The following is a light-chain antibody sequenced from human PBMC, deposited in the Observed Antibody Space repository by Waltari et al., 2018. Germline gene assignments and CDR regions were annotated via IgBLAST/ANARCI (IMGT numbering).Light chain of an antibody. J-gene: IGLJ3*02. CDR2: EDY. CDR3: QSFDQTSEV. Sequence: FLFTQPHSVSESPGKTVTISCTRSGGRIYSSYVQWYQQLPGSAPTTVIYEDYRRPSGVPDRFSGSIDSSSNSASLTISGLRTEDEADYYCQSFDQTSEVFGGGTKVTVL. CDR1: GGRIYSSY. V-gene: IGLV6-57*03.